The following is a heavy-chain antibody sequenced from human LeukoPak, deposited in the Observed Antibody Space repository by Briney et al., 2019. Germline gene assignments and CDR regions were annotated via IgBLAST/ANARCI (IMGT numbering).Heavy chain of an antibody. CDR3: ARGQGATVPQVGKNWFDP. J-gene: IGHJ5*02. V-gene: IGHV4-34*01. CDR2: VNESGGT. Sequence: SESLSLTCAVYIDSFSNYHWNWIRQTPAKGMEWIGEVNESGGTNISPSLRSRVILSVDTSKNQFSLKLISVTVADTAIYYCARGQGATVPQVGKNWFDPWGQGTRVTVSS. CDR1: IDSFSNYH. D-gene: IGHD1-26*01.